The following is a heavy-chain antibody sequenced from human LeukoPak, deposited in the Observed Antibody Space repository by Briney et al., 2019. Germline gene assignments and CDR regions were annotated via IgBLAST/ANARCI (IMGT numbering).Heavy chain of an antibody. CDR1: GGTFSSYA. Sequence: SVKVSCKASGGTFSSYAISWVRQAPGQGLEWMGRIIPIFGTANYAQKFQGRVTITTDESTSTAYMELSSLRSEDTAVYYCATSVVAGTAYDAFDIWGQGTMVIVSS. CDR3: ATSVVAGTAYDAFDI. D-gene: IGHD6-19*01. CDR2: IIPIFGTA. V-gene: IGHV1-69*05. J-gene: IGHJ3*02.